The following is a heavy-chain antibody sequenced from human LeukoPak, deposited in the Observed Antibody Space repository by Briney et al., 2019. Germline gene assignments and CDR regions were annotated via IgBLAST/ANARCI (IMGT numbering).Heavy chain of an antibody. CDR3: ARRGDYFPFDY. D-gene: IGHD3-16*01. CDR2: INSNGGNT. V-gene: IGHV3-23*01. CDR1: GFTSSSYA. J-gene: IGHJ4*02. Sequence: GGSLRLSCAASGFTSSSYAMSWVRQAPGKGLEWVSTINSNGGNTYYADSVRGRVTISRDNSKNTLYLQMNSLRVEDTAVCYCARRGDYFPFDYWGQGTLVTVSS.